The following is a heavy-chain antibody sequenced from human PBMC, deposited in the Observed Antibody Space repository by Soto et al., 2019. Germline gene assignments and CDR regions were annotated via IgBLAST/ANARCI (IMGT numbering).Heavy chain of an antibody. D-gene: IGHD2-21*02. V-gene: IGHV1-3*05. CDR3: ARSIVVVTALAY. Sequence: VQLVQSGAEEKKPGASVKVSCKASGYTFTSYAMHWVRQAPGQRLEWMGWINAGNGNTKYSQKFQGRVTITRDTAASTAYMELSSLRSEDTAVYYCARSIVVVTALAYWGQGTLVTVSS. CDR2: INAGNGNT. J-gene: IGHJ4*02. CDR1: GYTFTSYA.